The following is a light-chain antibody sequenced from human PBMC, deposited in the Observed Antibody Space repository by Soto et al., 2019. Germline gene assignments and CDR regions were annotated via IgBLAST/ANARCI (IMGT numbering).Light chain of an antibody. Sequence: DLQMTQSPSSLSASVGDRVSITCRASQNINNYLNWYQRKPGKAPKLLIYAASSMQSGVPSRFSGSGSGTEFTLTISSLQPEDFATYFCQQSHSTPRTFGQGTTVEIK. CDR2: AAS. V-gene: IGKV1-39*01. CDR3: QQSHSTPRT. J-gene: IGKJ1*01. CDR1: QNINNY.